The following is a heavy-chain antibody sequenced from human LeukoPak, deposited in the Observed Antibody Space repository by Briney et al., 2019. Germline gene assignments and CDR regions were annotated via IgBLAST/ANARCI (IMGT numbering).Heavy chain of an antibody. CDR1: GGSITSSRYY. Sequence: SETLSLTCTVSGGSITSSRYYWGWIRQPPGKGLEWIGTIYYSGSTYYNPSLKSRVTISVDTSKNQFSLKLSSVTAADTAVYYCARDLDGGTSLWFGELLWFGVHAFDIWGQGRMVTVSS. CDR2: IYYSGST. V-gene: IGHV4-39*07. J-gene: IGHJ3*02. CDR3: ARDLDGGTSLWFGELLWFGVHAFDI. D-gene: IGHD3-10*01.